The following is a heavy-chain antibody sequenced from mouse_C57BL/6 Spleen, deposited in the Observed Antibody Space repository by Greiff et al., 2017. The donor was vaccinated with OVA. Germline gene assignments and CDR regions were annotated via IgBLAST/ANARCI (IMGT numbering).Heavy chain of an antibody. CDR1: GFSLTSYG. V-gene: IGHV2-2*01. CDR2: IWSGG. J-gene: IGHJ3*01. Sequence: VQGVESGPGLVQPSQSLSITCTVSGFSLTSYGVHWVRQSPGKGLEWLGVIWSGGSISKDNSKSQVFFKMNSLQADDTAIYYCAREWGAYWGQGTLVTVSA. CDR3: AREWGAY.